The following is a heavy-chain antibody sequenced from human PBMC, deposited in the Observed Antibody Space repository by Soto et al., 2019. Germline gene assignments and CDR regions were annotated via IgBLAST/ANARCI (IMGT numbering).Heavy chain of an antibody. CDR3: ARDYTPYLGAYYYYYMDV. Sequence: GGSLRLSCAASGFTFSSYSMNWVRQAPGKGLEWVSYISSSSSTIYYADSVKGRFTISRDNAKNSLYLQMNSLRAEDTAVYYCARDYTPYLGAYYYYYMDVWGKGTTVTVSS. J-gene: IGHJ6*03. CDR1: GFTFSSYS. V-gene: IGHV3-48*01. D-gene: IGHD3-16*01. CDR2: ISSSSSTI.